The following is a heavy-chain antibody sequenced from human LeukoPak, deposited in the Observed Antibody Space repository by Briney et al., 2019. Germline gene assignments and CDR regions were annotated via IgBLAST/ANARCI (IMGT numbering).Heavy chain of an antibody. CDR1: GGSIGFYY. D-gene: IGHD3-10*01. CDR2: VYYNGSS. J-gene: IGHJ4*02. Sequence: SSETLSLTCTVSGGSIGFYYWNWIRQPPGKGLEWIGCVYYNGSSNYNPSLKSRVTISVDTSQIQFSLKLSSVTAADTAVYYCARSIKRGLFDYWGQGSLVTVSS. CDR3: ARSIKRGLFDY. V-gene: IGHV4-59*01.